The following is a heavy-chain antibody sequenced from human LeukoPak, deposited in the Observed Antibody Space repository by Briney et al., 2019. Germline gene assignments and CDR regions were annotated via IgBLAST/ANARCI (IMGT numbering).Heavy chain of an antibody. CDR2: IIPIFGTA. Sequence: SVKVSCKASGGTFTSYAISWVRQAPGQGLEWMGGIIPIFGTANYAQKFQGRVTITADESTSTAYMELSRLRSEDTAMYYCATTPGKLWFGELSRWGQGTLVTVSS. V-gene: IGHV1-69*01. CDR3: ATTPGKLWFGELSR. D-gene: IGHD3-10*01. CDR1: GGTFTSYA. J-gene: IGHJ4*02.